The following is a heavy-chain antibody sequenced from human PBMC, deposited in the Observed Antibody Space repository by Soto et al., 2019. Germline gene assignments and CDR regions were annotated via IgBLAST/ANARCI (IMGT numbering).Heavy chain of an antibody. CDR2: IYWNDDK. Sequence: QITLKESGPTLVKPTQTLTLTCTFSGFSLNTSGMGVGWIRQPPGKALEWLALIYWNDDKRYRPSLNSRLTIAKDTSKSQVVLTVTNVDPVATATYYCAHTKRVVVPAATHNVDYWGQGILVTVSA. CDR3: AHTKRVVVPAATHNVDY. D-gene: IGHD2-2*01. CDR1: GFSLNTSGMG. J-gene: IGHJ4*01. V-gene: IGHV2-5*01.